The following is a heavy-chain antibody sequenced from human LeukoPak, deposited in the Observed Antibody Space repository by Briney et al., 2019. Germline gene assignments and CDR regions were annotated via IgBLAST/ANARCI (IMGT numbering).Heavy chain of an antibody. J-gene: IGHJ4*02. CDR3: TKNVMVKRYVDY. CDR2: SSGSGRTI. D-gene: IGHD5-18*01. V-gene: IGHV3-23*01. Sequence: GRSLRLSCAASGFILSNHAMSSVRQAPGKGLQWIAVSSGSGRTIEYEDSVKGRFTISRDKSKNTLSLQMNSLRVEDTAIYYCTKNVMVKRYVDYWGQGTVVTVSS. CDR1: GFILSNHA.